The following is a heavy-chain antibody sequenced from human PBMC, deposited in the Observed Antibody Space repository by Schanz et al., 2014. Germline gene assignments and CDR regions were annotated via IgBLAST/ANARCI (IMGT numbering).Heavy chain of an antibody. Sequence: QVQLVQSGAEVKKPGVSVKVSCKASGYTFTSYYMHWVRQAPGQGLEWMGIINPSGGSTSYAQKFQGRVTMTRDTSTSTVYMELSILRSEDTAVYYGARDGEAAAGCDYWGQGTLVTVSS. J-gene: IGHJ4*02. V-gene: IGHV1-46*03. CDR3: ARDGEAAAGCDY. D-gene: IGHD6-13*01. CDR2: INPSGGST. CDR1: GYTFTSYY.